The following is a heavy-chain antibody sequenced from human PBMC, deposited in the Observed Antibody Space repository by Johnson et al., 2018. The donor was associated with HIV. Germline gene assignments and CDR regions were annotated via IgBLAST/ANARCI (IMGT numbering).Heavy chain of an antibody. J-gene: IGHJ3*02. CDR2: IWYDGSNN. Sequence: QVQLVESGGGVVQPGRSLRLSCAASGFTFSSYGMHWVRQAPGKGLEWVAVIWYDGSNNYYADSVQGRFTISSDNSKNTRYLQMNSLRAEDTAVYYCARDQFMSGGYCSGGSCYSQPSGIWGQGTMVTVSS. CDR3: ARDQFMSGGYCSGGSCYSQPSGI. V-gene: IGHV3-33*01. D-gene: IGHD2-15*01. CDR1: GFTFSSYG.